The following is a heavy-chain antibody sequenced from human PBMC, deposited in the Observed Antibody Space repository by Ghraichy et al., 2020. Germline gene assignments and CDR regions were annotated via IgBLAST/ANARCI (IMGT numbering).Heavy chain of an antibody. CDR2: IKYDGSEK. CDR3: ATYGSGSYYTFDH. CDR1: GFPCSGHW. D-gene: IGHD3-10*01. Sequence: GGSLRLSGAASGFPCSGHWLSWVVQAPGKGLEWVANIKYDGSEKNYMDSLRGRFTISRDNAKNSLYLHINSLRAEDTAVYYCATYGSGSYYTFDHWGQGTLVTVSS. V-gene: IGHV3-7*01. J-gene: IGHJ4*02.